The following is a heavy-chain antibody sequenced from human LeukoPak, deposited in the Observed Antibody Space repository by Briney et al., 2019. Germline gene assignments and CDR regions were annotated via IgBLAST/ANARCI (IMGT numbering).Heavy chain of an antibody. CDR2: IFHSGST. Sequence: PSETLSLTCAVSGGSISSDAYSWNWIRQPPGKGLEWIGYIFHSGSTHYNPSLKSRVTMSVDRSKNQFSLRLSSVTAADAAVYYCARATAMVTYFDDWGQGTLVTVSS. CDR1: GGSISSDAYS. V-gene: IGHV4-30-2*01. CDR3: ARATAMVTYFDD. D-gene: IGHD5-18*01. J-gene: IGHJ4*02.